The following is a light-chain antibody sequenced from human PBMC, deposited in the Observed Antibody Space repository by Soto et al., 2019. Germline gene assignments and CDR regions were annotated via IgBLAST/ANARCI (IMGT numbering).Light chain of an antibody. CDR2: ENN. CDR1: SGSIASND. V-gene: IGLV6-57*04. J-gene: IGLJ2*01. Sequence: NFMLTQPHSVSESPRKKVTISCTRSSGSIASNDVQWYQQRPGSAPTTVIYENNQRPSGVPDRFSGSTDGSSNSASLTISGLQTEDEADYYCQSYDSSTVVFGGGTQLTVL. CDR3: QSYDSSTVV.